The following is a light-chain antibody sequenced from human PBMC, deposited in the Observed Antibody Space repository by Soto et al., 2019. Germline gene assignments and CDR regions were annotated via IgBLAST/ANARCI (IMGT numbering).Light chain of an antibody. J-gene: IGKJ5*01. CDR1: QSVSSSY. CDR2: GAS. CDR3: QQYGRSPPIT. V-gene: IGKV3-20*01. Sequence: EIVLTQSPGTLSLSPGERATLSCRASQSVSSSYLAWYQQKPGQAPRLLIYGASSRATGIPARFSGSGSGTDFTLTISSLEPEDFAVYYCQQYGRSPPITFGQGTRLEIK.